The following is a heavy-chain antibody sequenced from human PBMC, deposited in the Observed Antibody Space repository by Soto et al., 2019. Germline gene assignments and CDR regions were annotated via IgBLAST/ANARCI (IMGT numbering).Heavy chain of an antibody. V-gene: IGHV3-23*01. Sequence: PGGSLRLSXAASGFTFSSYAMSWVRQAPGKGLEWVSAISGSGGSTYYADSVKGRFTISRDNSKNTLYLQMNSLRAEDTAVYYCAKGSSRAVVYASYFDYRGQGTLVTVSS. J-gene: IGHJ4*02. CDR1: GFTFSSYA. CDR2: ISGSGGST. CDR3: AKGSSRAVVYASYFDY. D-gene: IGHD2-8*02.